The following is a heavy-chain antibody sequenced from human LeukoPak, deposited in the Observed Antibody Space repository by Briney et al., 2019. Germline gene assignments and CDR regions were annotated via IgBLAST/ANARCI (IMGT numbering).Heavy chain of an antibody. V-gene: IGHV3-48*02. J-gene: IGHJ4*02. CDR1: GFTFSGYS. Sequence: PPGGSLRLSCGASGFTFSGYSMNWVRQAPGKGLEWVSYISSTSSIISYADSVKGRFTISRDNAKNSLYLQMNSLRDEDTAVYYCARDYMGHYYGSGSYSALSYWGQGTLVTVSS. CDR3: ARDYMGHYYGSGSYSALSY. CDR2: ISSTSSII. D-gene: IGHD3-10*01.